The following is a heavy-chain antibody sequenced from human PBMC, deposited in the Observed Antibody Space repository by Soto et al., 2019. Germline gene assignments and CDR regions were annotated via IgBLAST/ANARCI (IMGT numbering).Heavy chain of an antibody. V-gene: IGHV1-18*01. Sequence: ASVKVSCKASGYTFTSYGISWVRQAPGQGLEWMGWISAYNGNTNYAQKLQGRVTMTTDTSMSTAYMELSRLRSDDTAVYYCARDRGYSGYDSGAYYYYGMDVWGQGTTVTVSS. D-gene: IGHD5-12*01. CDR3: ARDRGYSGYDSGAYYYYGMDV. J-gene: IGHJ6*02. CDR2: ISAYNGNT. CDR1: GYTFTSYG.